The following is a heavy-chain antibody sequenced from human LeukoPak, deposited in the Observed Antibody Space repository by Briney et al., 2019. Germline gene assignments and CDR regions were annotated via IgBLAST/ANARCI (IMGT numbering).Heavy chain of an antibody. CDR1: GFTFNIHG. CDR2: IGPSGDKT. Sequence: GGSLRLSCAASGFTFNIHGMNWVRQAPGKGPEWVSGIGPSGDKTYYADSVKGRFTISRDNSENTVYLQMNSLRDEDTAVYYCAKDIDWLAFEDWGQGTLVTVSS. D-gene: IGHD6-19*01. CDR3: AKDIDWLAFED. V-gene: IGHV3-23*01. J-gene: IGHJ4*02.